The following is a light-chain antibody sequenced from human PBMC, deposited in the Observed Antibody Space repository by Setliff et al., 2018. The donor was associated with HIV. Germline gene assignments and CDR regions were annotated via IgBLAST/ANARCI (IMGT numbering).Light chain of an antibody. CDR2: EVN. J-gene: IGLJ3*02. Sequence: QSVLTQPASVSGSPGQSLTISCTGTSNDIGGFNYVSWYQQHPGKAPKLLIYEVNNRPSGVSNRFSGSKSDNTASLTISGVQAEDEASYYCSSYRRGITLGGVFGGGTQLTVL. CDR3: SSYRRGITLGGV. CDR1: SNDIGGFNY. V-gene: IGLV2-14*01.